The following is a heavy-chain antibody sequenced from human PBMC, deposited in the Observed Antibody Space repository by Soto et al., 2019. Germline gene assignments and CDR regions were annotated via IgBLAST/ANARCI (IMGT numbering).Heavy chain of an antibody. CDR2: IIPIFGTA. CDR3: ARGGVYGDSAEQTGWFDP. CDR1: GGTFSSYA. Sequence: SVKVSCKASGGTFSSYAISWVRQAPGQGLEWMGGIIPIFGTANYAQKFQGRVTITADKSTSTAYMELSSLRSEGTAVYYCARGGVYGDSAEQTGWFDPWGQGNLVTVSS. V-gene: IGHV1-69*06. J-gene: IGHJ5*02. D-gene: IGHD4-17*01.